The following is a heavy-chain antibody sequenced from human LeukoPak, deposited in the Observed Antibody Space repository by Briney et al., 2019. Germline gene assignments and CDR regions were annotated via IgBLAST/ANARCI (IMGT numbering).Heavy chain of an antibody. CDR3: ARGHDDFWSAYSTYGMDV. D-gene: IGHD3-3*01. CDR1: GYTFTGYY. CDR2: INPNSGGT. V-gene: IGHV1-2*02. J-gene: IGHJ6*02. Sequence: ASVKVSCMASGYTFTGYYMHWVRQAPGQGLEWMGWINPNSGGTNYAQKFQGRVTMTRDTSISTAYMELSRLRSDDTAVYYCARGHDDFWSAYSTYGMDVWGQGTTVTVSS.